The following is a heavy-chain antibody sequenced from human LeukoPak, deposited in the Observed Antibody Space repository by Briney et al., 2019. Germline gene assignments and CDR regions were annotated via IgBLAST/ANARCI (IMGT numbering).Heavy chain of an antibody. D-gene: IGHD3-22*01. Sequence: APGQGLEWMGWINPNSGGTNYAQKFQGRVTMTRDTSISTAYMELSRLRSDDTAVYYCARSGDSSGYYSGIPYWGQGTLVTVSS. CDR3: ARSGDSSGYYSGIPY. CDR2: INPNSGGT. J-gene: IGHJ4*02. V-gene: IGHV1-2*02.